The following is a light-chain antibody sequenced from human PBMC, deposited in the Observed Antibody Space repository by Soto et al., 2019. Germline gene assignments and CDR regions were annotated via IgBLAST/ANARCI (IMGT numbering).Light chain of an antibody. Sequence: EIVLTQSPATLSLSAGERATLSCKASQSISSYLAWYQQKPGQAPKLLIYDTSKRATGIPARFSGGGSGTDFTLTNRRLEPEDCAFCYCHQRSSRIAFGQGTQLEMK. CDR2: DTS. CDR3: HQRSSRIA. J-gene: IGKJ5*01. CDR1: QSISSY. V-gene: IGKV3-11*01.